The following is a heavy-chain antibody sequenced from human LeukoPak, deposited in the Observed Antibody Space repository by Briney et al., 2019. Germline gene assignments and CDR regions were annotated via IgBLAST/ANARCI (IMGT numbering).Heavy chain of an antibody. CDR1: GFTFNNYG. D-gene: IGHD2/OR15-2a*01. Sequence: SGGSLRLSCVASGFTFNNYGMHWVRQAPGKGLEWLALIWYDGSNKYYADSVKGRFTISRDNSKNTFYLQMSSLRAEDTAVYYCARDGPTYRDAMDVWGQGTTVTVSS. CDR2: IWYDGSNK. V-gene: IGHV3-33*01. CDR3: ARDGPTYRDAMDV. J-gene: IGHJ6*02.